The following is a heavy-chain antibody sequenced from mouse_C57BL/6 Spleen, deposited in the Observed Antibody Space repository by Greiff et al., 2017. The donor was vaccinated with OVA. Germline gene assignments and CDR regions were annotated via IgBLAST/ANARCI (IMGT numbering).Heavy chain of an antibody. D-gene: IGHD2-4*01. CDR2: ISYDGSN. CDR3: AVIYYDYDGYYAMDY. CDR1: GYSITSGYY. Sequence: EVKLQESGPGLVKPSQSLSLTCSVTGYSITSGYYWNWIRQFPGNKLEWMGYISYDGSNNYNPSLKNRISITRDTSKNQFFLKLNSVTTEDTATYYCAVIYYDYDGYYAMDYWGQGTSVTVSS. V-gene: IGHV3-6*01. J-gene: IGHJ4*01.